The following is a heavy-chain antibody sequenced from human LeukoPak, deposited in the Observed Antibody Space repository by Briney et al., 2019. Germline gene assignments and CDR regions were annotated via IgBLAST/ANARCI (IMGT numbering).Heavy chain of an antibody. J-gene: IGHJ4*02. CDR3: ARDAYYDSSGYHPGY. CDR2: ISYDGSNK. V-gene: IGHV3-30*03. Sequence: GGSLRLSCAASGFTFSSYGMHWVRQAPGKGLEWVAVISYDGSNKYYADSVKGRFTISRDNSKNTLYLQMNSLRAEDTAVYYCARDAYYDSSGYHPGYWGQGTLVTVSS. CDR1: GFTFSSYG. D-gene: IGHD3-22*01.